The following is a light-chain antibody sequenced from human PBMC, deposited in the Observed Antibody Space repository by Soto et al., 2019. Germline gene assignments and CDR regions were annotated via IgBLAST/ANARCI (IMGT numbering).Light chain of an antibody. CDR1: QSINSY. CDR2: SAS. V-gene: IGKV1-39*01. CDR3: QPCYNDPT. Sequence: DIQMTQSPSALSASVGDRVTITCRASQSINSYLNWYQQKPGKAPKLLIYSASSLQSGVPSRFSGSGSGTDFTLTISSLHPVDAATYYCQPCYNDPTLGQGTK. J-gene: IGKJ2*01.